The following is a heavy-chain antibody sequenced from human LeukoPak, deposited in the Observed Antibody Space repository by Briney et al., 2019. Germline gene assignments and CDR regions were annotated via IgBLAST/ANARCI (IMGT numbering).Heavy chain of an antibody. CDR2: INHSGST. D-gene: IGHD6-19*01. CDR1: GGSFSGYY. CDR3: ARAYSSGLHNRHFQH. V-gene: IGHV4-34*01. Sequence: PSETLSLTCAVYGGSFSGYYWSWIRQPLGKGLEWIGEINHSGSTNYNPSLKSRVTISVDTSKNQFSLKLSSVTAADTAVYYCARAYSSGLHNRHFQHWGQGTLVTVSS. J-gene: IGHJ1*01.